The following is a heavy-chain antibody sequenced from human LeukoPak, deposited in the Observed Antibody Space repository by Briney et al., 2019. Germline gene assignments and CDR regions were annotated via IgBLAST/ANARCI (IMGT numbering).Heavy chain of an antibody. CDR3: ARSPYGVSFDY. V-gene: IGHV3-74*01. CDR2: INSDGSVT. J-gene: IGHJ4*02. D-gene: IGHD4-17*01. CDR1: GFTFSNSW. Sequence: GGSLRLSCAASGFTFSNSWMHWVRQAPGKGLVWVSRINSDGSVTIYADSVKGRFTTSRDNAKNTLYLQMNSLRAEDTAVYYCARSPYGVSFDYWGQGTLVTVSS.